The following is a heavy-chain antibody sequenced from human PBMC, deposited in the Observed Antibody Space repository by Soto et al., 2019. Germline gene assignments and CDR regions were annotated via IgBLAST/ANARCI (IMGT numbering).Heavy chain of an antibody. Sequence: SETLSLTCTVSGGSVSSGSYYWSWIRQPPGKGLEWIGYIYYSGSTYYNPSLKSRVTISVDTSKNQFSLKLSSVTAADTAVYYCAREKRRGPGGLIRGNAFDIWGQGTMVTVSS. CDR3: AREKRRGPGGLIRGNAFDI. D-gene: IGHD3-10*01. CDR2: IYYSGST. V-gene: IGHV4-61*01. CDR1: GGSVSSGSYY. J-gene: IGHJ3*02.